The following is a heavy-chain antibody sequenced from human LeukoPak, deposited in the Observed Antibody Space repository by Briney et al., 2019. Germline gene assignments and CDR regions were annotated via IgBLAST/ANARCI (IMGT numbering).Heavy chain of an antibody. CDR1: GFTFSAYA. Sequence: GGSLRLSCAASGFTFSAYAIHWVRQAPGEGLEWVAVISHDGSHIYYADSVKSRFTISRDNSKDTVYLQMNSLRADDTALYYCAREKISGSYYDYWGQGALVTVSS. CDR3: AREKISGSYYDY. CDR2: ISHDGSHI. V-gene: IGHV3-30-3*01. D-gene: IGHD1-26*01. J-gene: IGHJ4*02.